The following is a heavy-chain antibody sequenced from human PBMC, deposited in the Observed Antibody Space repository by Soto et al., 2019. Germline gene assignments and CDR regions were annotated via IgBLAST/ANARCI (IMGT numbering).Heavy chain of an antibody. V-gene: IGHV1-18*04. CDR3: ATSYDSGFVP. Sequence: VKVSCKASGYSFSTYDISWLRQAPGQGPEWMGRISPKNGNTNYAQNFQDRVTMTADTSSSTAYMELRGLRSDDTAKYYCATSYDSGFVPWGQGTLVTVSS. CDR2: ISPKNGNT. D-gene: IGHD3-3*01. J-gene: IGHJ5*02. CDR1: GYSFSTYD.